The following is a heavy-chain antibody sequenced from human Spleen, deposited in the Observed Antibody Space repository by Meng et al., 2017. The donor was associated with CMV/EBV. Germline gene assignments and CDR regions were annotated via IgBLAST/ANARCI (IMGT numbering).Heavy chain of an antibody. CDR3: ARDWRGFYFDF. D-gene: IGHD1-26*01. J-gene: IGHJ4*02. Sequence: SGDPVAAHLPAWTRLRHSPSRGLEWLGRTYYGSKWYTDYALSVTSRIAISADTSKNQFSLHLNSVTPEDTAVYYCARDWRGFYFDFWAQGTLVTVSS. V-gene: IGHV6-1*01. CDR2: TYYGSKWYT. CDR1: GDPVAAHLPA.